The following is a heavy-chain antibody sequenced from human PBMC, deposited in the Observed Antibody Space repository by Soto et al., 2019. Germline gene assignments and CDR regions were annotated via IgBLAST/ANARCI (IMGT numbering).Heavy chain of an antibody. CDR2: ISYDGSNK. Sequence: PGGSLRLSCAASGFTFSSYAMHWVRQAPGKGLEWVAVISYDGSNKYYADSVKGRFTISRDNSKNTLYLQMNSLRAEDTAVYYCASWVVAALDYWGQGTLVTVSS. CDR1: GFTFSSYA. V-gene: IGHV3-30-3*01. CDR3: ASWVVAALDY. J-gene: IGHJ4*02. D-gene: IGHD2-15*01.